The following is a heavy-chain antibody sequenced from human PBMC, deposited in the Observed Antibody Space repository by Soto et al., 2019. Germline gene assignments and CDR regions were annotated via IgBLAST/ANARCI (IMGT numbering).Heavy chain of an antibody. CDR3: SRDTFGARDS. J-gene: IGHJ4*02. CDR1: GFTFSSYW. CDR2: ITQDGSEK. V-gene: IGHV3-7*01. D-gene: IGHD3-10*01. Sequence: VGSLRLSCAASGFTFSSYWMSWGRQAPGKGLEWVANITQDGSEKNYVDSVKGRFTISRDNAKNILYLQMNSLRAEDTAVYFCSRDTFGARDSWGQGT.